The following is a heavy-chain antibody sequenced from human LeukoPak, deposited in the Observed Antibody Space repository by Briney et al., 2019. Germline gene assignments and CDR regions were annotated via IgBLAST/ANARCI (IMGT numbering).Heavy chain of an antibody. CDR2: IRSKGYGGTT. V-gene: IGHV3-49*04. J-gene: IGHJ4*02. CDR3: TSGWSFGY. Sequence: GGSLRLSCTASGFTFGDYAMSWVRQAPGKGLEWVGFIRSKGYGGTTEYAASVKGRFTISRDDSKSIAYLQMNSLKIEDTAVYYCTSGWSFGYWGQGTLVTVSS. CDR1: GFTFGDYA. D-gene: IGHD3-10*01.